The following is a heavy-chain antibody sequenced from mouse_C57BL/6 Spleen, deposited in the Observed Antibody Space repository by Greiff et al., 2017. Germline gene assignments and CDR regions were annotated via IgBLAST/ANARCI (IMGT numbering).Heavy chain of an antibody. D-gene: IGHD1-1*01. V-gene: IGHV1-64*01. Sequence: QVQLQQPGAELVKPGASVKLSCKASGYTFTSYWMHWVKQRPGQGLEWIGMIHPNSGSTNYNEKFKSKATLTVDKSSSTAYMQLSSLTSEDSAVYYCARSCITTVVADYAMDYWGQGTSVTVSS. CDR2: IHPNSGST. CDR3: ARSCITTVVADYAMDY. CDR1: GYTFTSYW. J-gene: IGHJ4*01.